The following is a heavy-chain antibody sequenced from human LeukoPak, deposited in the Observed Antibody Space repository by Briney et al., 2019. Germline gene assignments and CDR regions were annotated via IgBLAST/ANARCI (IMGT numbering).Heavy chain of an antibody. J-gene: IGHJ6*03. Sequence: SETLSLTCTVSGGSISGYYWSWIRQPAGQGLEWIGRIYSNGDTRYNPSLKSRVTMSVDTSKNQLSLKLGSVTAADTAVYYCARVARVDFGVVTYYYYYMDVWGKGTTVTVSS. V-gene: IGHV4-4*07. CDR1: GGSISGYY. CDR3: ARVARVDFGVVTYYYYYMDV. CDR2: IYSNGDT. D-gene: IGHD3-3*01.